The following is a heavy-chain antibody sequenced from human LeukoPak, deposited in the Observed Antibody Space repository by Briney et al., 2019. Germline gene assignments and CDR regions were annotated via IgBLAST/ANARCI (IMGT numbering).Heavy chain of an antibody. J-gene: IGHJ4*02. D-gene: IGHD6-13*01. V-gene: IGHV3-21*03. CDR3: ARDRGGAAASDY. CDR1: GFTFSSYS. Sequence: PGGSLRLSCAASGFTFSSYSMNWVRQAPGKGLEWVSSISSSFSYIYYADSVKGRFTISRDNAKNSLYPLMNSLRAEDTALYYCARDRGGAAASDYWGQGTLVTVSS. CDR2: ISSSFSYI.